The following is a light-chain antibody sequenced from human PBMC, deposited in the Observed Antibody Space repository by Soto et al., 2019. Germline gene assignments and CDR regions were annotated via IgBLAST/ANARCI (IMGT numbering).Light chain of an antibody. J-gene: IGKJ1*01. Sequence: HVPLSHSYVSACVGDRVTITCRASQGITSCLVWYQQKPGEAPKLLVYDASALPRGVPSRFSGIGSGTKFTLTFSSLQPDDFATYYCQLYETFSETFGPGTKVDIK. CDR3: QLYETFSET. CDR1: QGITSC. CDR2: DAS. V-gene: IGKV1-5*01.